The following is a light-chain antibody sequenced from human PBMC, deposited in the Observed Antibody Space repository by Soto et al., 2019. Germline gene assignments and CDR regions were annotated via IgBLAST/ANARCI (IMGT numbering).Light chain of an antibody. J-gene: IGKJ1*01. CDR1: QSIDTW. CDR2: KAS. Sequence: DIQMTQSPSTLSAFVGDRVTITCRTSQSIDTWLAWHQQKPGKAPKLLIYKASSLVIGVPSRFSGSGSGTEFTLTISSLQPDDAATYYCQQYASYPWTFGRGTKVDNK. V-gene: IGKV1-5*03. CDR3: QQYASYPWT.